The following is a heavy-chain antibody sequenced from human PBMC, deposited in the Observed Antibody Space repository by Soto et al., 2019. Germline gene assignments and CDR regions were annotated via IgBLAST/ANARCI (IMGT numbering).Heavy chain of an antibody. CDR2: IIPIFGTA. V-gene: IGHV1-69*13. D-gene: IGHD2-15*01. CDR1: GGTFSSYA. CDR3: ARDGVLGYCSGGSCWGPLY. J-gene: IGHJ4*02. Sequence: GASVKVSCKASGGTFSSYAISWVRQAPGQGLEWMGGIIPIFGTANYAQKFQGRVTITADESTSTAYMELSSLRSEDTAVYYCARDGVLGYCSGGSCWGPLYWGQGTLVTVSS.